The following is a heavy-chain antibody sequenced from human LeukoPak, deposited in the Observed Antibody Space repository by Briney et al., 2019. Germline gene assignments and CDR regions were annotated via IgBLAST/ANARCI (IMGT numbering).Heavy chain of an antibody. CDR2: ISSSSSYI. CDR1: GFTFSSYS. J-gene: IGHJ4*02. D-gene: IGHD3-22*01. CDR3: ASTDTYYYDSSGLDY. V-gene: IGHV3-21*01. Sequence: GGSLRLSCAASGFTFSSYSMNWVRQAPGKGLEWVSSISSSSSYIYYADSVKGRFTISRDNAKNSLYLQMNSLRAEDTAVYYCASTDTYYYDSSGLDYWGQGTLVTVSS.